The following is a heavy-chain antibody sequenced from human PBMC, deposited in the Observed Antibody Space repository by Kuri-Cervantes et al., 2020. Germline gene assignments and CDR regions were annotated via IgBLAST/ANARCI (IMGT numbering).Heavy chain of an antibody. CDR2: IRSKAYGGTT. CDR1: GFTFGDYA. V-gene: IGHV3-49*03. Sequence: GESLKISCTASGFTFGDYAMSWFRQAPGKGLEWVGFIRSKAYGGTTEYAASVKGRFTISRDDSKSIAYLQMNSLKTEDTAVYYCTRDGTIFGVDTGSWGQGTLVTVSS. CDR3: TRDGTIFGVDTGS. J-gene: IGHJ4*02. D-gene: IGHD3-3*01.